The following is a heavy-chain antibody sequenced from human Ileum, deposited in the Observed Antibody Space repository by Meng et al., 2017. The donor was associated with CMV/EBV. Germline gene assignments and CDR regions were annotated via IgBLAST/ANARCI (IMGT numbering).Heavy chain of an antibody. J-gene: IGHJ5*02. CDR1: GASISSGDSY. Sequence: QVQVEESGPGLVTPSQTLSISCTVSGASISSGDSYWSWIRQPPGKGLEWIGYIFFSGNTYYNPSLNNRVIISIDTPRNQFSLKVDSVTAADTAVYYCARFRIAALGNLFDPWGHGTLVTVSS. D-gene: IGHD6-13*01. V-gene: IGHV4-30-4*08. CDR3: ARFRIAALGNLFDP. CDR2: IFFSGNT.